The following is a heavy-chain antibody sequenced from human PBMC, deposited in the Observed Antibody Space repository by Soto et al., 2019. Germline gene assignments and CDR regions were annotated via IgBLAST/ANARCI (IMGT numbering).Heavy chain of an antibody. D-gene: IGHD4-17*01. Sequence: QVQLVQSGAEVKKPGASVKVSYVASGYTFTDHYIHWVRQAPGQGLEWMGWINPHSGDTIYAQKFQGRVTLTSDTSISTAYMELSTLRSDDTAVYYCARGRTVNFYGMDVWGQGTTVTVSS. J-gene: IGHJ6*02. CDR3: ARGRTVNFYGMDV. CDR2: INPHSGDT. CDR1: GYTFTDHY. V-gene: IGHV1-2*02.